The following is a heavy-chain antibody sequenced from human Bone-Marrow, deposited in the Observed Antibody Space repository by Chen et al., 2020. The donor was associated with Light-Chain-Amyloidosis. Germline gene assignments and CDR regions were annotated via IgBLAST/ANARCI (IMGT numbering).Heavy chain of an antibody. CDR3: ASQRSIAARPIDY. D-gene: IGHD6-6*01. CDR1: GFTFRSYW. CDR2: INSDGSST. V-gene: IGHV3-74*01. J-gene: IGHJ4*02. Sequence: EVQLVESVGGLVQPGGSLRLSCAASGFTFRSYWMHWVRQAPGKGLVWVSRINSDGSSTSYADSVKGRFTISRDNAKNTLYLQMNSLRAEDTAVYYCASQRSIAARPIDYWGQGTLVTVSS.